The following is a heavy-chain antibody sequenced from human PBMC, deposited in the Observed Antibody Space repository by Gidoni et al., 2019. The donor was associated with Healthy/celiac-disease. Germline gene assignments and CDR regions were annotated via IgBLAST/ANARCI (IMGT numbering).Heavy chain of an antibody. V-gene: IGHV3-23*01. D-gene: IGHD4-17*01. CDR1: GFSFCRYA. CDR2: ISGRGGGT. J-gene: IGHJ4*02. CDR3: AKDPYGGDGDYELAPTFDY. Sequence: EVQLLESGGGLVQPGGSLRLSCSASGFSFCRYAISWVRQAPGKGLGWVSAISGRGGGTYYADSVKGRFTISGDNSKNTLYLQMNSLRAEDTAVYYCAKDPYGGDGDYELAPTFDYWGQGTLVTVSS.